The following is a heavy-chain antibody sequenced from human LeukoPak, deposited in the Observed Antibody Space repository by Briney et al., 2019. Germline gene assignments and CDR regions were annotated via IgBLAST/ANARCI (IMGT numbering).Heavy chain of an antibody. CDR2: INWNGGST. Sequence: GGSLRLSCAASGFTFDDYGMSWVRQAPGKGLEWVSGINWNGGSTYYADSVKGRFTISRDNSKNTLYLQMNSLRAEDTAVYYCAKTPRGGEYYFDYWGQGTLVTVSS. D-gene: IGHD3-10*01. CDR1: GFTFDDYG. J-gene: IGHJ4*02. V-gene: IGHV3-20*04. CDR3: AKTPRGGEYYFDY.